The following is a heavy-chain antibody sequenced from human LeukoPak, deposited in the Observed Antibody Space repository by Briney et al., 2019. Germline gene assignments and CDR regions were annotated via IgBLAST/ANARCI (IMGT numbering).Heavy chain of an antibody. J-gene: IGHJ6*02. CDR1: GGSISSSSYY. CDR2: IYYSGST. Sequence: SETLSLTCTVSGGSISSSSYYWGWIRQPPGKGLEWIGSIYYSGSTYYNPSLKSRVAISVDTSKNQFSLKLSSVTAADTAVYYCAIGTVVTYYGMDVWGQGTTVTVSS. V-gene: IGHV4-39*01. D-gene: IGHD4-23*01. CDR3: AIGTVVTYYGMDV.